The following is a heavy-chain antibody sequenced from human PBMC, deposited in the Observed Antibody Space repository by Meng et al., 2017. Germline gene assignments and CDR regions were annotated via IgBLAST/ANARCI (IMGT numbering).Heavy chain of an antibody. V-gene: IGHV1-2*06. CDR3: YGDYSQGPN. Sequence: VQAGRGGTEPRASLQLSCKASGYTFTGYYMHWVRQAPGQGLEWMGRINPNSGGTNYAQKFQGRVTMTRDTSISTAYMGLSRLRSDDTAVYYCYGDYSQGPNWGQGTLVTVSS. J-gene: IGHJ4*02. D-gene: IGHD4-17*01. CDR1: GYTFTGYY. CDR2: INPNSGGT.